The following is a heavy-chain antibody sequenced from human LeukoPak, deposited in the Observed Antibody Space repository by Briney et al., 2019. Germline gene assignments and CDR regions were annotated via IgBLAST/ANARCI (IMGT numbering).Heavy chain of an antibody. V-gene: IGHV3-30-3*01. J-gene: IGHJ4*02. Sequence: GGSLRLSCAASGFTFSSYAMHRVRQAPGKGLEWVAVISHDGNNKYNADSVKGRFTISRDNSKNTLYLQTNSLRAEDTAVYYCARGGVYSNGPFDYWGQGTRVTVSS. CDR2: ISHDGNNK. CDR1: GFTFSSYA. D-gene: IGHD5-18*01. CDR3: ARGGVYSNGPFDY.